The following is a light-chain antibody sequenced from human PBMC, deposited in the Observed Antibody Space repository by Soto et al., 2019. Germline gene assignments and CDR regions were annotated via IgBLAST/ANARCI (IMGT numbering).Light chain of an antibody. J-gene: IGKJ1*01. CDR1: QSVSNN. CDR3: QQXNNWWT. CDR2: GAS. V-gene: IGKV3-15*01. Sequence: EIVMTQSPATLSVSPGERATLSCRASQSVSNNLAWYQKKPGQAPRLLIYGASTRATGIPARFSGSGSGTEFTLTISSLQSEDXXFYYCQQXNNWWTFGQGTRVDIK.